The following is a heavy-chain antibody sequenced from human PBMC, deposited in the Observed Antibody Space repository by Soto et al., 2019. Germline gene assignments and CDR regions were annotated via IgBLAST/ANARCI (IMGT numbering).Heavy chain of an antibody. CDR3: ASNYYDSSGYYYGDYYYGMDV. CDR2: IYYSGST. CDR1: GGSVSSGSYY. D-gene: IGHD3-22*01. Sequence: SETLSLTCTVSGGSVSSGSYYWSWIRQPPGKGLEWIGYIYYSGSTNYNPSLKSRVTISVDTSKNQFSLKLSSVTAADTAVYYCASNYYDSSGYYYGDYYYGMDVWGQGTTVT. J-gene: IGHJ6*02. V-gene: IGHV4-61*01.